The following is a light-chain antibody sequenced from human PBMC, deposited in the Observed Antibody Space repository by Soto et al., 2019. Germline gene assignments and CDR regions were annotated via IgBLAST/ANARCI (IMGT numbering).Light chain of an antibody. CDR3: QKYSSVPV. V-gene: IGKV1-27*01. CDR2: AAS. J-gene: IGKJ3*01. Sequence: DIQMTQSPTSLSASVGDRVTITCRASQGIRNFVAWYQQKPGKAPKLLIYAASTLQSGVPSRFSGSGSGTDFTLTINNLHPEDVATYSCQKYSSVPVFGPGTKAEIK. CDR1: QGIRNF.